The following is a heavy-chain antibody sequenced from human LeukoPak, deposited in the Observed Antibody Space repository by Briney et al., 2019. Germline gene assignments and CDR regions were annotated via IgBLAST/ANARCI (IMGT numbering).Heavy chain of an antibody. V-gene: IGHV3-23*01. CDR2: ISTNGGST. D-gene: IGHD3-22*01. CDR1: GFTFSSYA. Sequence: GGSLRLSCEASGFTFSSYAMSWVRQAAGKGLEWVYGISTNGGSTSYADYVKGRLTNPRDNPRKMLYMEMNSLRAEDTAVYYCSVMHRYYDGSGYWVQWGQETLVTVSS. J-gene: IGHJ4*02. CDR3: SVMHRYYDGSGYWVQ.